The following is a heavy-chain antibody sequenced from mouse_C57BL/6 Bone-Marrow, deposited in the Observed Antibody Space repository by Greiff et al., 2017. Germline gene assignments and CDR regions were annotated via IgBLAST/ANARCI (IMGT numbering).Heavy chain of an antibody. V-gene: IGHV1-80*01. CDR3: AREIYYYGSRYFDV. CDR1: GYAFSSYW. D-gene: IGHD1-1*01. CDR2: IYPGDGDT. J-gene: IGHJ1*03. Sequence: QVQLQQSGAELVKPGASVKISCKASGYAFSSYWMNWVKQRPGKGLEWIGQIYPGDGDTNYNGKFKGKATLTADKSSSTAYMQLSILTSEDSAVYFCAREIYYYGSRYFDVWGTGTTVTVSS.